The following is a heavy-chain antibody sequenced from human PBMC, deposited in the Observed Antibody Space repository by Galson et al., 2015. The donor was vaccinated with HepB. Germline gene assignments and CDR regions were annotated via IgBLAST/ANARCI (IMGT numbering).Heavy chain of an antibody. Sequence: SLRLSCAASGFTFSTYAMSWVRQAPGKGLEWVSGISGSGATKHYADSVKGRFTVSRDNSKKTLYLQMNSLRAEDTAVYYWATSQWLLPYYFDFWGQGTLVTVSS. J-gene: IGHJ4*02. D-gene: IGHD6-19*01. CDR1: GFTFSTYA. CDR3: ATSQWLLPYYFDF. CDR2: ISGSGATK. V-gene: IGHV3-23*01.